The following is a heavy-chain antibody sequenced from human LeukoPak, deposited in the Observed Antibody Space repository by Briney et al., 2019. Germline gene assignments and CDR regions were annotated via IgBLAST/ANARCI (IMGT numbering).Heavy chain of an antibody. Sequence: PGGSLRLSCAASGFTFSSYSMNWVRQAPGKGLEWVSSISSSSSYIYYADSVKGRFTISRDNAKNSLYLQMNSLRAEDTAVYYCVSTPPYDFWSGYYLGWFDPWGQGTLVTVSS. V-gene: IGHV3-21*01. CDR1: GFTFSSYS. D-gene: IGHD3-3*01. J-gene: IGHJ5*02. CDR2: ISSSSSYI. CDR3: VSTPPYDFWSGYYLGWFDP.